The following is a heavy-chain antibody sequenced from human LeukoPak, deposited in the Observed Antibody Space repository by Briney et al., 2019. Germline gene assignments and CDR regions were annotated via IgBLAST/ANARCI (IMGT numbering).Heavy chain of an antibody. J-gene: IGHJ4*02. CDR3: AALYSGYDYEDY. D-gene: IGHD5-12*01. CDR2: IDPSDSYT. Sequence: GASLQISSKGSGSIFTSYWISWVRPLPGKGLEWMGRIDPSDSYTNYSPSFQGHVTISADKSISTAYLQWSSLKASDTAMYYCAALYSGYDYEDYWGQGTLVTVS. CDR1: GSIFTSYW. V-gene: IGHV5-10-1*01.